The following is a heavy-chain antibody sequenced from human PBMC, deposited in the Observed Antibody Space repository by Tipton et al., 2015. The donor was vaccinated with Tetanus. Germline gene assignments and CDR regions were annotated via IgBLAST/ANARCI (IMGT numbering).Heavy chain of an antibody. CDR1: GGSISSGTFY. CDR3: ARASHFQWERVRLDY. V-gene: IGHV4-39*07. J-gene: IGHJ4*02. Sequence: TLSLTCTVSGGSISSGTFYWDWIRQPPGKGLEWIGNIYYNGNTLQNPSLKSRVTMSLDKSKNQFSLQLRSVTAADTAIYYCARASHFQWERVRLDYWGQGLRVTVSS. D-gene: IGHD1-1*01. CDR2: IYYNGNT.